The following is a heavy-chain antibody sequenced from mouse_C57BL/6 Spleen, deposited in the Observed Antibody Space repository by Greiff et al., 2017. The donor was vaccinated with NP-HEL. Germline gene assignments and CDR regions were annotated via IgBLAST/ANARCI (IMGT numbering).Heavy chain of an antibody. CDR2: LSGGGGNT. V-gene: IGHV5-9*01. D-gene: IGHD2-12*01. J-gene: IGHJ4*01. CDR1: GFTFSSYT. Sequence: DVKLVESGGGLVKPGGSLKLSCAASGFTFSSYTMSWVRQTPEKRLEWVATLSGGGGNTYYPDSVKGRFTFSRDNAKNTLYLQMSRLRCEDTALYYCARLWGNDAMVYWGQGTSVTVSS. CDR3: ARLWGNDAMVY.